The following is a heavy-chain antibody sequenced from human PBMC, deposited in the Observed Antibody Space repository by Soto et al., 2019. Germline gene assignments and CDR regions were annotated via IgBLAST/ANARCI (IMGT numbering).Heavy chain of an antibody. CDR3: ARGSVVVPAAAGYNWFAP. Sequence: GASVKVSCKASGGTFSSYTISWVRQAPGQGLEWMGRIIPILGIANYAQKFQGRVTITADKSTSTAYMELSSLRSEDTAVYYCARGSVVVPAAAGYNWFAPWGQGTLVTVS. J-gene: IGHJ5*02. V-gene: IGHV1-69*02. D-gene: IGHD2-2*01. CDR1: GGTFSSYT. CDR2: IIPILGIA.